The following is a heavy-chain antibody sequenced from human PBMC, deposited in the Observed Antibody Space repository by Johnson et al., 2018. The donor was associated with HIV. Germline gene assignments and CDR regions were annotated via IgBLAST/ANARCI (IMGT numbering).Heavy chain of an antibody. D-gene: IGHD1-26*01. CDR1: GFTFSSYA. Sequence: VQLVESGGGLVQPGGSLRLSCAASGFTFSSYAMSWVRQAPGEGLEWVSAISGSAGTTYYADSVKGRFTISRDNSKNTLYLQMGSLRAEDMAVYYCARGGGVVGNAFDIWGQGTMVTVSS. V-gene: IGHV3-23*04. J-gene: IGHJ3*02. CDR3: ARGGGVVGNAFDI. CDR2: ISGSAGTT.